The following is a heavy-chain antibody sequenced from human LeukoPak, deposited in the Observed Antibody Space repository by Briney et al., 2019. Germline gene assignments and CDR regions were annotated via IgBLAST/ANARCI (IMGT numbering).Heavy chain of an antibody. V-gene: IGHV4-39*01. Sequence: SATLSLTCTVSGGSINSSSYYWGWIRQPPGKGLEWIGTIYYGGSTHYNPSLKSRITISAETPKNQFSLKLSSVTAADTAVYYCARLTFGGFDPWGQGTLVTVSS. CDR3: ARLTFGGFDP. CDR1: GGSINSSSYY. CDR2: IYYGGST. D-gene: IGHD3/OR15-3a*01. J-gene: IGHJ5*02.